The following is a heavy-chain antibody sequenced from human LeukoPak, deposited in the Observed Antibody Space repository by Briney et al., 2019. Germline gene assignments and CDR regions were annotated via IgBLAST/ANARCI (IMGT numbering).Heavy chain of an antibody. D-gene: IGHD4-23*01. J-gene: IGHJ5*02. CDR1: GGSISSRSYY. V-gene: IGHV4-39*01. Sequence: SETLSLTCTVSGGSISSRSYYWGWIRQPPGKGLEWIGSIYYSGGTYYNPSLKSRVTISVDTSKNQFSLRLTSVTAADTAVYYCARFYGDKSIWFDPWGQGTLVTVSS. CDR3: ARFYGDKSIWFDP. CDR2: IYYSGGT.